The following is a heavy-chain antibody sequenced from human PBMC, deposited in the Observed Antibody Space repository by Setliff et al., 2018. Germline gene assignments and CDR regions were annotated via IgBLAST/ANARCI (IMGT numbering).Heavy chain of an antibody. J-gene: IGHJ2*01. CDR1: GGSISSGSDY. Sequence: PSETLSLTCSVSGGSISSGSDYWTWIRQPPGKGLEWIANVYYSGSTYYSPSLKSRVTMSVDTSKNQFSLNLYSVTAADTAVYYCARTSSGRYFDLWGRGTLVTVSS. V-gene: IGHV4-39*07. CDR2: VYYSGST. CDR3: ARTSSGRYFDL.